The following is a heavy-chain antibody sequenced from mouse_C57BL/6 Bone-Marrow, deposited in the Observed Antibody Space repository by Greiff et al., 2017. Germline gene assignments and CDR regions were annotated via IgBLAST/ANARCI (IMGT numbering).Heavy chain of an antibody. J-gene: IGHJ4*01. Sequence: VKLQESGPELVKPGASVMISCKASGYSFTSYYIHWVKQMPGHGLEWIGWLYPGSGNTKYNEKFKGKAILTADTSSSTAYMQLSSLASEDSAVYYGARVGDDYADYYAMDYWGQGTSVTVSS. D-gene: IGHD2-4*01. CDR2: LYPGSGNT. V-gene: IGHV1-66*01. CDR1: GYSFTSYY. CDR3: ARVGDDYADYYAMDY.